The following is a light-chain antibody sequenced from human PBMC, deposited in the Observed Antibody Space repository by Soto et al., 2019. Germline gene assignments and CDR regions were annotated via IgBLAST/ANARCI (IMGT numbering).Light chain of an antibody. CDR3: QQYGTSPLT. V-gene: IGKV3-20*01. J-gene: IGKJ1*01. CDR1: QSVRSNS. Sequence: EIVLTQSPGTLSSSPGERATLSCRAIQSVRSNSLAWYHQKPGQAPRLLISGSSNMATGTPYRFSGSGSGTDFTLTISRLEPEDFVVYYCQQYGTSPLTFGQGTKVEIK. CDR2: GSS.